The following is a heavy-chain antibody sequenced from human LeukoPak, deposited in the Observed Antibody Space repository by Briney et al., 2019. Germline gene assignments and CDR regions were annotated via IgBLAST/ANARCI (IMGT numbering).Heavy chain of an antibody. Sequence: ASVKVSCKASGYTFTSYYMHWVRQAPGQGLEWMEITNPNGGSTSYAQKFQGRLTMTRDTSTSTVYMELSSLRSEDTAVYFCARDGPLRRDGYNYPDYWGQGTLVTVSS. CDR1: GYTFTSYY. V-gene: IGHV1-46*01. CDR3: ARDGPLRRDGYNYPDY. J-gene: IGHJ4*02. D-gene: IGHD5-24*01. CDR2: TNPNGGST.